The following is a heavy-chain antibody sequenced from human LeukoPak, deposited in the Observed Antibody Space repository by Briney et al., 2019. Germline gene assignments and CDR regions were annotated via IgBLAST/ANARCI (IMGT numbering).Heavy chain of an antibody. V-gene: IGHV3-23*01. CDR3: AKNVLRYFDWWDY. Sequence: PGESLRLSCAASGFTFSSYAMSWVRQAPGKGLEWVSAISGSGGSTYYADSVKGRFTISRDNSKNTLYLQMNSLRAEDTAVYYCAKNVLRYFDWWDYWGQGTLVTVSS. CDR1: GFTFSSYA. D-gene: IGHD3-9*01. CDR2: ISGSGGST. J-gene: IGHJ4*02.